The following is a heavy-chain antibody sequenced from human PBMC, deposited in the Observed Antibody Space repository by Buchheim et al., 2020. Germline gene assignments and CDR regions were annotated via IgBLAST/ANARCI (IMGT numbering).Heavy chain of an antibody. CDR3: ATNAGVVGPGNAFDI. CDR2: ICNFGTP. D-gene: IGHD2-2*01. CDR1: GGSITVHY. Sequence: QVQLRESGPGLVKPSETLSLTCSVSGGSITVHYWSWIRQPPGKGLEWIGYICNFGTPSYNDSLKSRVSISRDTSKHQFSLQLSSVTAADTALYYCATNAGVVGPGNAFDIFGQGT. V-gene: IGHV4-4*09. J-gene: IGHJ3*02.